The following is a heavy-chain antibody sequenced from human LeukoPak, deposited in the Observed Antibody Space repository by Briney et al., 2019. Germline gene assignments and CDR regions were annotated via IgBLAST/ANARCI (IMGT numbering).Heavy chain of an antibody. V-gene: IGHV3-30*18. D-gene: IGHD6-13*01. Sequence: GGSLRLSCVASGFIFSSYGINWVRQAPGKGLEWVAVISYDGTDKYYTDSVKGRFTISRDRSTNTVSLEMNSLGPEDTAVYYCAKSLSGWWTPGLDYLGQGTLVTVSS. CDR2: ISYDGTDK. CDR3: AKSLSGWWTPGLDY. CDR1: GFIFSSYG. J-gene: IGHJ4*02.